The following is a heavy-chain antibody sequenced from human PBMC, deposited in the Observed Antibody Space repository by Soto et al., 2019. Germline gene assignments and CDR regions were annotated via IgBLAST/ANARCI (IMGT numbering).Heavy chain of an antibody. Sequence: QVQLVQSGAEVKKPGSSVKVSCKASGGTFSSYAISWVRQAPGQGLEWMGGIIPIFGTANYAQKFQGRVTXTXXXSXGTAYMELISLRSEDTAVYFCARHVPTAGYYYGMDVWGQGTTVTVSS. CDR1: GGTFSSYA. CDR3: ARHVPTAGYYYGMDV. CDR2: IIPIFGTA. V-gene: IGHV1-69*05. J-gene: IGHJ6*02. D-gene: IGHD2-2*01.